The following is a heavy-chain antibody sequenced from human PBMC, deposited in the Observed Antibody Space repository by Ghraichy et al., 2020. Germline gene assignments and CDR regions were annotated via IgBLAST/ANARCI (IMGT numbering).Heavy chain of an antibody. J-gene: IGHJ6*02. CDR3: ARDQRITMVRGATIYYYYYGMDV. D-gene: IGHD3-10*01. V-gene: IGHV3-7*03. CDR1: GFTFSSYW. CDR2: IKQDGSEK. Sequence: GGSLRLSCAASGFTFSSYWMSWVRQAPGKGLEWVANIKQDGSEKYYVDSVKGRFTISRDNAKNSLYLQMNSLRAEDTAVYYCARDQRITMVRGATIYYYYYGMDVWGQGTTVTVSS.